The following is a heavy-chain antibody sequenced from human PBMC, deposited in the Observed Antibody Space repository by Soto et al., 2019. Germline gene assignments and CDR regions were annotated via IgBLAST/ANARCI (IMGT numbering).Heavy chain of an antibody. J-gene: IGHJ4*02. CDR2: IYGGGRT. V-gene: IGHV3-66*01. Sequence: EVQLVESGGGLVQPGESLRLSCAASGFTVSSFYMSWVRQAPGKGLEWVSVIYGGGRTYYADSVKGRSTISRDNSKNTLYLQMNSLRAEDTAVYYCARETYPISSGYDYWGQGTLVTVSS. D-gene: IGHD6-19*01. CDR1: GFTVSSFY. CDR3: ARETYPISSGYDY.